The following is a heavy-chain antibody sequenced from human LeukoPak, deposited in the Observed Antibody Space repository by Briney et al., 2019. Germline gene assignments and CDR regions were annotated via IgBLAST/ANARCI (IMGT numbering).Heavy chain of an antibody. D-gene: IGHD3-10*01. V-gene: IGHV1-18*01. CDR2: ISAYNGNT. CDR3: AREGITMVRGVSGYFDY. CDR1: GYTFTSYG. J-gene: IGHJ4*02. Sequence: ASVKVSCKASGYTFTSYGISWVRQAPGQGLEWMGWISAYNGNTNYAQKLQSRVTMTTDTSTSTAYMELRSLRSDDTAVYYCAREGITMVRGVSGYFDYWGQGTLVTVSS.